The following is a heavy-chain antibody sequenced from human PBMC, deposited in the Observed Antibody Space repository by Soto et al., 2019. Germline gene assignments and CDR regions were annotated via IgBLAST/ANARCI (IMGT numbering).Heavy chain of an antibody. V-gene: IGHV4-30-4*01. J-gene: IGHJ4*02. CDR3: ARVWGYGDYRKSKEYYFDY. D-gene: IGHD4-17*01. CDR1: GGSISSGDYY. CDR2: IYYSGST. Sequence: QVQLQESGPGLVKPSQTLSLTCTVSGGSISSGDYYWSWIRQPPGKGLEWIGYIYYSGSTYYNPSLKSRVTISVDPSKNQFSLKLSSVTAADTAVYYCARVWGYGDYRKSKEYYFDYWGQGTLVTVSS.